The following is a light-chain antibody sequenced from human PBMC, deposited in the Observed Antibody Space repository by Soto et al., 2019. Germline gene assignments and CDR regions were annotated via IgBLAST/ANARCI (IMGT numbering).Light chain of an antibody. V-gene: IGKV1-9*01. J-gene: IGKJ4*01. CDR3: QRLNTYPPT. Sequence: IQLTQSPSSLSASVGDRVTITCRASQGISTYLAWYQQKPGKAPELLIYAASSLHSGVPSRFSGSGSGTDFTLTISSLQPEDFATYYCQRLNTYPPTFGGGTKVEIK. CDR2: AAS. CDR1: QGISTY.